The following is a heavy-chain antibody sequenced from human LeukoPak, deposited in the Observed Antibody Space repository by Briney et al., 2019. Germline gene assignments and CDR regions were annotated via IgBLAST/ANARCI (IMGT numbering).Heavy chain of an antibody. J-gene: IGHJ4*02. V-gene: IGHV1-18*01. D-gene: IGHD3-22*01. Sequence: ASVKVSCKASGYTFTSYGISWVRQAPGQGLEWMGWISANNGNTNYAQKLQGRVTMTTDTSTSTAYMELRGLRSDDTAVYYCVRDRGSRYYYDSSGYYDYWGQGTLVTVSS. CDR3: VRDRGSRYYYDSSGYYDY. CDR2: ISANNGNT. CDR1: GYTFTSYG.